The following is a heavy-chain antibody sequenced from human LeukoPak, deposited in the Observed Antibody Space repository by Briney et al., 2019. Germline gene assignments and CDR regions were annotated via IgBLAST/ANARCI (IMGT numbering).Heavy chain of an antibody. D-gene: IGHD6-6*01. CDR1: GFTFSSYN. Sequence: PGGSLRLSCVASGFTFSSYNMHWVRQAPGKGLEWMTFVPYDGSNDYYADSVKGRFTISRDNSKNTLYLQMNSLRAEDTAVYYCARGSVAGRQRAPPKEWFDPWGQGTLVTVSS. CDR2: VPYDGSND. V-gene: IGHV3-30*02. J-gene: IGHJ5*02. CDR3: ARGSVAGRQRAPPKEWFDP.